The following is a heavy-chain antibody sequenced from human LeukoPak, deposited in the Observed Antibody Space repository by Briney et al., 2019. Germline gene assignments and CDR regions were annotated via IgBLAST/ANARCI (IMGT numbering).Heavy chain of an antibody. Sequence: GGSLRLSCIASGFTFSDHWMHWVRQVPGKGLVWVSRINTDGRTTNYADSVKGRFTISRDNGKNTLYLQMNSLRADDTAVYYCARTIVAATGNDYWGQGTLVTVSS. CDR1: GFTFSDHW. CDR3: ARTIVAATGNDY. V-gene: IGHV3-74*01. CDR2: INTDGRTT. D-gene: IGHD6-13*01. J-gene: IGHJ4*02.